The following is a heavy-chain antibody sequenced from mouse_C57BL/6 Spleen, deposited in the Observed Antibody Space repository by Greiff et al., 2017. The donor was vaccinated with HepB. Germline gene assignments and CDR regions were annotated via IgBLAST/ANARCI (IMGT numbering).Heavy chain of an antibody. Sequence: QVQLKESGPELVKPGASVKISCKASGYAFSSSWMNWVKQRPGKGLEWIGRIYPGDGDTNYNGKFKGKATLTADKSSSTAYMQLSSLTSEDSAVYFCANEQGFAYWGQGTLVTVSA. V-gene: IGHV1-82*01. CDR1: GYAFSSSW. CDR3: ANEQGFAY. J-gene: IGHJ3*01. CDR2: IYPGDGDT.